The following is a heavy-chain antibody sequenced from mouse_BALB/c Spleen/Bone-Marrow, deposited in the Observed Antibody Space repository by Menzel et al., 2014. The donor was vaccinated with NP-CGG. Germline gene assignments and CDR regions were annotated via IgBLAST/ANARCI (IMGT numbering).Heavy chain of an antibody. CDR2: ISGGGSYT. J-gene: IGHJ3*01. D-gene: IGHD2-4*01. Sequence: EVQGVESGGNLVKSGGSLKLSCAASGFTFSSYGMSWVRQTPEKRLEWVVTISGGGSYTFYPDSVKGRFTISRDNAKNNLYLQLSSLRSEDTALYYCARHAYYDQTEVSFVYWGQGTLVTVSA. CDR1: GFTFSSYG. CDR3: ARHAYYDQTEVSFVY. V-gene: IGHV5-9-2*01.